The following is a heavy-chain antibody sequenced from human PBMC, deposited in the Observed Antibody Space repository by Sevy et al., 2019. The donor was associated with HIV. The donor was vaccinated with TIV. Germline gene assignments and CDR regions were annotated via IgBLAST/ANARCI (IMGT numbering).Heavy chain of an antibody. CDR2: IYYSGST. D-gene: IGHD2-2*01. Sequence: SETLSLTCTVSGGSISSGDYYWSWIRQPPGKGLEWIGYIYYSGSTYYNPSLKSRVTISVDTSKNQFSLKLGSVTAADTAVYYCARDSYCSSTSCYSYYYYGMDVWGQGTTVTVSS. CDR3: ARDSYCSSTSCYSYYYYGMDV. V-gene: IGHV4-30-4*01. J-gene: IGHJ6*02. CDR1: GGSISSGDYY.